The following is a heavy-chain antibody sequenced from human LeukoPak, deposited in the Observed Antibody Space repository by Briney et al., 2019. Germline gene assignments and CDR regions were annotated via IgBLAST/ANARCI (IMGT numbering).Heavy chain of an antibody. J-gene: IGHJ4*02. CDR3: ARAHSSGWYGRFDY. V-gene: IGHV3-64*01. CDR1: GFTFSSYA. CDR2: ISSNGGST. Sequence: GGSLRLSCAASGFTFSSYAMHWVRQAPGKGLEYISAISSNGGSTYYANSVKGRFTISRDNSKNTLYLQMGSLRAEDMAVYYCARAHSSGWYGRFDYWGQGTLVTVSS. D-gene: IGHD6-19*01.